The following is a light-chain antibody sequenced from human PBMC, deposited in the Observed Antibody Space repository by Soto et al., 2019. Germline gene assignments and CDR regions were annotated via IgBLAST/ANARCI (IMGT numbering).Light chain of an antibody. CDR2: EVS. V-gene: IGLV2-8*01. Sequence: QSVLTQPPSASGSPGQSVTISCTGTSSDVGGYNYVSWYQQHPGKAPKLMIYEVSERPSGVPDRFAGSKSSNTASLTVSALQAEDEADYYCSSYAGSNNLVFGTGTKVTVL. J-gene: IGLJ1*01. CDR1: SSDVGGYNY. CDR3: SSYAGSNNLV.